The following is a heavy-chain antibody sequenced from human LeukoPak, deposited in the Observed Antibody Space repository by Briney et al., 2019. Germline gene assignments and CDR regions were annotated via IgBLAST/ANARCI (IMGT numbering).Heavy chain of an antibody. CDR2: IYYSGST. Sequence: SETLSLTCTVSGGSISSYYWSWIRQPPEKGLEWIGYIYYSGSTNYNPSLKSRVTISVDTSKNQFSLKLSSVTAADTAVYYCARQVGYYYYGMDVWGQGTTVTVSS. D-gene: IGHD2-15*01. CDR1: GGSISSYY. CDR3: ARQVGYYYYGMDV. V-gene: IGHV4-59*08. J-gene: IGHJ6*02.